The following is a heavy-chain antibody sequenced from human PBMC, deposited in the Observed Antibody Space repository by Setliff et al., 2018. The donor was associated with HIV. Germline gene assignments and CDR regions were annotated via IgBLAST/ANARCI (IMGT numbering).Heavy chain of an antibody. CDR2: IFYGGTV. Sequence: SETLSLTCTVSPESISSNNYYWAWIRQPPGKGLEWIGCIFYGGTVYHSGRMYFNPSLKSRVTMSVDASKNLVSLNLNSVTAADTAIYYCARGVARQVVIDRWFDPWGQGTPVTVSS. J-gene: IGHJ5*02. V-gene: IGHV4-39*07. D-gene: IGHD2-21*01. CDR3: ARGVARQVVIDRWFDP. CDR1: PESISSNNYY.